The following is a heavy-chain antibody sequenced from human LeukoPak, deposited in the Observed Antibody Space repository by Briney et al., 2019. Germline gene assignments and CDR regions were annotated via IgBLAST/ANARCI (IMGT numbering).Heavy chain of an antibody. CDR3: AKDLVAGTLDY. V-gene: IGHV3-9*01. D-gene: IGHD6-19*01. CDR1: GFTFDDYA. CDR2: ISWNSGSI. J-gene: IGHJ4*02. Sequence: PGASLRLSCAASGFTFDDYAMHWVRQAPGKGLEWVSGISWNSGSIGYADSVKGRFTISRDNAKNSLYLQMNSLRAEDTALYYCAKDLVAGTLDYWGQGTLVTVSS.